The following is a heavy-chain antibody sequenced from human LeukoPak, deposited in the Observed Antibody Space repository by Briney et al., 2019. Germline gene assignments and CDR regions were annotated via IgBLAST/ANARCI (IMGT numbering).Heavy chain of an antibody. CDR2: ISPSGSTL. CDR3: AKNGAYTSGWYED. V-gene: IGHV3-48*04. CDR1: GFTFSSYS. D-gene: IGHD6-19*01. Sequence: GGSLRLSCAASGFTFSSYSMNWVRQGPGKGLEWISYISPSGSTLHFADSVKGRFTISRDNAKNSLYLQMNSLRAEDAAVYYCAKNGAYTSGWYEDWGQGALVTVSS. J-gene: IGHJ4*02.